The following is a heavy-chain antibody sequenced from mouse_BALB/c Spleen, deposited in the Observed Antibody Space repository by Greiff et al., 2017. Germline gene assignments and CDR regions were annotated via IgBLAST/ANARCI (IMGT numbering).Heavy chain of an antibody. V-gene: IGHV5-6*01. Sequence: EVHLVESGGDLVKPGGSLKLSCAASGFTFSSYGMSWVRQTPDKRLEWVATISSGGSYTYYPDSVKGRFTISRDNAKNTLYLQMSSLKSEDTAMYYCARHEDYWGQGTTLTVSS. CDR2: ISSGGSYT. CDR3: ARHEDY. J-gene: IGHJ2*01. CDR1: GFTFSSYG.